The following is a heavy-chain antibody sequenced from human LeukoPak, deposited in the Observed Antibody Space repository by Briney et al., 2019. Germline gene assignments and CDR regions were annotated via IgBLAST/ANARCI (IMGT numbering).Heavy chain of an antibody. V-gene: IGHV3-23*01. J-gene: IGHJ5*02. Sequence: GGSLRLSCATSGFTFNNYAMTWVRQAPGKGLDWVSTINAGGSNTYYADSVKGRFTISRDNSKNTLYLQMNSLRAEDTAVYYCAKGGYSGSYNWFDPWGQGTLVTVSS. CDR2: INAGGSNT. D-gene: IGHD1-26*01. CDR1: GFTFNNYA. CDR3: AKGGYSGSYNWFDP.